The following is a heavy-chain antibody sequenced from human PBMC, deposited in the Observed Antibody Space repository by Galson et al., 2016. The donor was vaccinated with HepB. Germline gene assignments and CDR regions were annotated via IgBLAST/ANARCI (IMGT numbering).Heavy chain of an antibody. CDR2: VHISGST. J-gene: IGHJ3*01. CDR3: ARVGTTYYDILTGAGDAFDL. Sequence: SETLSLTCSVSGASIKSHYWSWIRQPAGRGLEWIGRVHISGSTNYNPSLKSRLAMSIDTTNNRFSLTLTSVTAADTAFYFCARVGTTYYDILTGAGDAFDLWGHRTMVTVSS. V-gene: IGHV4-4*07. CDR1: GASIKSHY. D-gene: IGHD3-9*01.